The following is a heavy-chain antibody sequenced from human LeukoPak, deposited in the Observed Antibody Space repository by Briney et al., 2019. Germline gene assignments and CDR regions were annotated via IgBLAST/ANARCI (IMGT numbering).Heavy chain of an antibody. Sequence: PSQTLSLTCSVSGGSISSGDYYWSWIRQPPGKGLEWMGNIYYSGSTNYNSSLKSRVTISVDTSKNQISLKLRSVTAADTAVYYCARKGVSDLYYFDSWGQGTLVTVSS. CDR2: IYYSGST. J-gene: IGHJ4*02. D-gene: IGHD3-16*01. CDR1: GGSISSGDYY. CDR3: ARKGVSDLYYFDS. V-gene: IGHV4-61*08.